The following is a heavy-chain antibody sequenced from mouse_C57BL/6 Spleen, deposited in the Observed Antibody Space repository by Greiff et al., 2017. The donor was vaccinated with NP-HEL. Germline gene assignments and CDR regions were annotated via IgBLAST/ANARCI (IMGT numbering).Heavy chain of an antibody. J-gene: IGHJ4*01. V-gene: IGHV1-9*01. D-gene: IGHD2-4*01. CDR1: GYTFTGYW. CDR3: ARYPIYYDYDRDRNYAMDY. Sequence: QVQLKESGAELMKPGASVKLSCKATGYTFTGYWIEWVKQRPGHGLEWIGEILPGSGSTNYNEKFKGKATFTADTSSNTAYMQLSSLTTEDSAIYYCARYPIYYDYDRDRNYAMDYWGQGTSVTVSS. CDR2: ILPGSGST.